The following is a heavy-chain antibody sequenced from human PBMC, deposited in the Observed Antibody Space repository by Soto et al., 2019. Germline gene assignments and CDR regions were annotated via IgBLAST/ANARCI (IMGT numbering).Heavy chain of an antibody. CDR1: GYTFTSYG. V-gene: IGHV1-18*01. CDR2: ISAYNGNT. CDR3: ARGGGPRGWYFDL. D-gene: IGHD3-16*01. Sequence: QVQLVQSGAEVKKPGTSVKVSCKASGYTFTSYGVSWVRQAPGQGLEWMGWISAYNGNTNYAQKLQGRVTMTTDTTTSTADMELSSRRSDDTALYDCARGGGPRGWYFDLWGRGTLVTVSS. J-gene: IGHJ2*01.